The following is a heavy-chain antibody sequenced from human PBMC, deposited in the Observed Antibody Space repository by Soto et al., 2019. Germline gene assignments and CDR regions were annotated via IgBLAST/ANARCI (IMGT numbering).Heavy chain of an antibody. Sequence: PSQTLSLTCAISGDSVSSNSSAWNWIRQSPSRGLEWLGRTYYRSKWYNDYAVSVKSRITINPDTSKNQFSLQLNSVTAQDTAVYYWGVEVDGTDDAFDIWGQGTMVTVSS. J-gene: IGHJ3*02. CDR3: GVEVDGTDDAFDI. CDR1: GDSVSSNSSA. CDR2: TYYRSKWYN. V-gene: IGHV6-1*01.